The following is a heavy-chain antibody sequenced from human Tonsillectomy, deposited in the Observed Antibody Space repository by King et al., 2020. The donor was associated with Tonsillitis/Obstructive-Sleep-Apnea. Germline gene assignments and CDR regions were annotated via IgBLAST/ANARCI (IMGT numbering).Heavy chain of an antibody. CDR3: ARRRGDGYNSHWFDP. Sequence: LQLQESGPGLVKPSETLSLTCTVSGGSISSSSYYWGWIRQPPGKGLEWIGSIYYSWSTYYNPSLKSRVTISVDTSKNQFSLKLSSVTAADTAVYYCARRRGDGYNSHWFDPWGQGTLVTVSS. V-gene: IGHV4-39*01. J-gene: IGHJ5*02. CDR1: GGSISSSSYY. D-gene: IGHD5-24*01. CDR2: IYYSWST.